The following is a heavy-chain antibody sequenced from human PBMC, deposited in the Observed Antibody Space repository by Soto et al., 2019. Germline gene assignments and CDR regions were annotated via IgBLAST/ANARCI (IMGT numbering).Heavy chain of an antibody. V-gene: IGHV1-18*04. J-gene: IGHJ5*02. CDR2: ISTYNGDT. CDR1: GYSFTSYG. Sequence: QVQLVQSVTEVKKPGASVQVSCEASGYSFTSYGIKWVRQAPGQELEWMGWISTYNGDTNYAQKFQGRVTMTTDTSTTTAYMELRRLTSDYTVVYFCARGDSTGSPRGWFDPWGQGTVVSVSS. CDR3: ARGDSTGSPRGWFDP. D-gene: IGHD6-19*01.